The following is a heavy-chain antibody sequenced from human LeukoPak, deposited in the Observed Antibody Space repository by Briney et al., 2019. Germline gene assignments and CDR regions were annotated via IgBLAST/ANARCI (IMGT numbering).Heavy chain of an antibody. CDR1: GYSISSGYY. CDR2: IYYSGST. V-gene: IGHV4-38-2*02. CDR3: ARDDYGDYGEEYYFDY. Sequence: SETLSLTCTVSGYSISSGYYWGWIRQPPGKGLEWIGSIYYSGSTYYNPSLKSRVTISVDTSKNQFSLKLSSVTAADTAVYYCARDDYGDYGEEYYFDYWGQGTLVTVSS. J-gene: IGHJ4*02. D-gene: IGHD4-17*01.